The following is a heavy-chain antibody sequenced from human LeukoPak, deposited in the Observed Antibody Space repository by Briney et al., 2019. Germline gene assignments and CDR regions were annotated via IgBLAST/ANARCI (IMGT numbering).Heavy chain of an antibody. CDR1: GFTFSNYA. CDR2: ISGSGGST. D-gene: IGHD6-19*01. CDR3: AKTSQYSSGWFDY. V-gene: IGHV3-23*01. J-gene: IGHJ4*02. Sequence: SGGSLRLSCAASGFTFSNYAMSWVRQAPGKGLEWVSTISGSGGSTYYVDSVKGRFTISRDNSRNTLDIEMNSLRPEDTAVYYCAKTSQYSSGWFDYWGQGTLVTVSS.